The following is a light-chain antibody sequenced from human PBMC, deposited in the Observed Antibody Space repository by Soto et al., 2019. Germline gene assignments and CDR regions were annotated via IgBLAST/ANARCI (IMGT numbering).Light chain of an antibody. CDR2: DTS. J-gene: IGLJ2*01. CDR1: TGAVTSNHH. Sequence: QAVVTQEPSLTVSPGGTVTLTCGSSTGAVTSNHHPYWFQQKAGQAPRTLIYDTSNKHSWTPARFSGSLLGDKAALTLSGAQPEDEAQYYCLISYNGARVFGGGTKLTV. CDR3: LISYNGARV. V-gene: IGLV7-46*01.